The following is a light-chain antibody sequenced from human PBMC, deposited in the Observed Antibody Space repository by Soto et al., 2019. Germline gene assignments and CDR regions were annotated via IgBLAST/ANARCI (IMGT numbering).Light chain of an antibody. CDR3: CSYAGSSTFYV. CDR2: EVS. Sequence: QSALTQPASVSGSPGQSITISCTGTSSDVGSYNLISWYQQYPGKAPKLMIYEVSKRPSGVSNRFSGSKSGNTASLTISGLQAEDEAEYYCCSYAGSSTFYVFGTGTKVTVL. CDR1: SSDVGSYNL. J-gene: IGLJ1*01. V-gene: IGLV2-23*02.